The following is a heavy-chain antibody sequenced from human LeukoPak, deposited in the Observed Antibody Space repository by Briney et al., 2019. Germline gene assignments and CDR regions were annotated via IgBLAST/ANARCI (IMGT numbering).Heavy chain of an antibody. Sequence: GGSLRLSCAASGFTFSSYSMNWVRQAPGKGLEWISYISSNGTIYYVDSVKGRFTISRDNAKNSLYLQMNSLRAEDTAVYYCAREWPRADYIFDYWGQGTLVTVSS. J-gene: IGHJ4*02. CDR2: ISSNGTI. CDR3: AREWPRADYIFDY. CDR1: GFTFSSYS. D-gene: IGHD4-11*01. V-gene: IGHV3-48*01.